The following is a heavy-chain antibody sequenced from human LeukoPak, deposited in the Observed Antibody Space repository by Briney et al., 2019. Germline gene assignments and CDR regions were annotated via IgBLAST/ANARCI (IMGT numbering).Heavy chain of an antibody. Sequence: PGGSLRLSCVGSGLSFRGFELNWVRQAPGKGLVWVSRINSDGSSTSYADSVKGRFTISRDNAKNTLYLQMNSLRAEDTAVKLRGDYHQRFLEWLLLHYYYYYYMDVWAKGPRSPSP. CDR2: INSDGSST. V-gene: IGHV3-74*01. J-gene: IGHJ6*03. D-gene: IGHD3-3*01. CDR1: GLSFRGFE. CDR3: GDYHQRFLEWLLLHYYYYYYMDV.